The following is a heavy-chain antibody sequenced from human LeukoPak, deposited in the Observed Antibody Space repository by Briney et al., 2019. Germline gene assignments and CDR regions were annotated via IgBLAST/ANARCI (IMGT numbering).Heavy chain of an antibody. D-gene: IGHD2-2*01. CDR3: ARGDVVVPAASYYYYYYMDV. CDR1: GYTFTTYG. Sequence: SVKVSCKASGYTFTTYGISWVRQAPGQGFEWMGGIIPIFGTANYAQKFQGRVTITADESTSTAYMELSSLRSEDTAVYYCARGDVVVPAASYYYYYYMDVWGKGTTVTISS. J-gene: IGHJ6*03. V-gene: IGHV1-69*13. CDR2: IIPIFGTA.